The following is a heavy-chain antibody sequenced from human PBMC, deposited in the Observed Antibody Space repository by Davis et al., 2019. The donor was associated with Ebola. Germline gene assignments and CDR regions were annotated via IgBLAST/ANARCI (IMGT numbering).Heavy chain of an antibody. D-gene: IGHD3-22*01. CDR2: ISSSGSTI. V-gene: IGHV3-11*04. CDR1: GFTFSDYY. J-gene: IGHJ4*02. Sequence: GESLKISCAASGFTFSDYYMSWIRQAPGKGLEWVSYISSSGSTIYYADSVKGRFTISRDNAKNSLYLQMNSLRAEDTAVYYCARGYYDSSGYYDYWGQGTLVTVSS. CDR3: ARGYYDSSGYYDY.